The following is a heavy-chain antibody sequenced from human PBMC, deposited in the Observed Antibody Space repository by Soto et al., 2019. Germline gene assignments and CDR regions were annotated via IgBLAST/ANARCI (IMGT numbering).Heavy chain of an antibody. J-gene: IGHJ5*02. CDR3: ARDRGIAAAGSGGNWLDP. V-gene: IGHV1-69*01. D-gene: IGHD6-13*01. CDR2: IIPAFRKA. CDR1: GGTSSSNV. Sequence: QVQLVQSGAEVKKPGSSVKVSCKASGGTSSSNVISWWRQAPGQGLEWMGGIIPAFRKANYAQKFQGRVTITADESTSTAYMELSSLRSEDTAVYYCARDRGIAAAGSGGNWLDPWGQGTLVTVSS.